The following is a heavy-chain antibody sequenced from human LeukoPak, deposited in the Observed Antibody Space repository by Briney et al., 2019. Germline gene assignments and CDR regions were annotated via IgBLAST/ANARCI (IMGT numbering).Heavy chain of an antibody. CDR3: AKDRYSDNTGHHYENEY. J-gene: IGHJ4*02. CDR2: IYSGGST. V-gene: IGHV3-53*01. Sequence: GGSLRLSCAASGFTVSSNYMSWVRQAPGKGLEWVSVIYSGGSTYYADSVKGRFTISRDNSKNTLYLQMNSLRAEDTAVYYCAKDRYSDNTGHHYENEYWGQGTLVTVSS. CDR1: GFTVSSNY. D-gene: IGHD3-22*01.